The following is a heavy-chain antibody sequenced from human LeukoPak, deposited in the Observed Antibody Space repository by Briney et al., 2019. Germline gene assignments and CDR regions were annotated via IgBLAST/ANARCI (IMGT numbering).Heavy chain of an antibody. D-gene: IGHD6-13*01. V-gene: IGHV3-74*01. J-gene: IGHJ4*02. CDR3: ARGTAATAGIDF. Sequence: GGSLRLSCAASGFSFSSHWMHWVRQAPGKGLVWVSHIDSDGTRTTYGDSAKGRFTISRDNTKNTLYLQMTSLRDDDTAIYYCARGTAATAGIDFWGQGILVTVSS. CDR2: IDSDGTRT. CDR1: GFSFSSHW.